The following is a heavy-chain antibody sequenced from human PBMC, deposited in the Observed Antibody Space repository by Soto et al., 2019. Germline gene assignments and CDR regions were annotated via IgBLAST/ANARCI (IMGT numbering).Heavy chain of an antibody. Sequence: SVKCSGTASGYTFTCYYMTWVRQAPGRRLEWSGIINPSGGSTSYAQKFQGRVTITVDTSPSTVYMELSSLRSEDTAVYYCARDFRPRLLGSLPFYYYYYGMDVWGQGTTVPVSS. J-gene: IGHJ6*01. V-gene: IGHV1-46*01. CDR1: GYTFTCYY. D-gene: IGHD2-21*01. CDR2: INPSGGST. CDR3: ARDFRPRLLGSLPFYYYYYGMDV.